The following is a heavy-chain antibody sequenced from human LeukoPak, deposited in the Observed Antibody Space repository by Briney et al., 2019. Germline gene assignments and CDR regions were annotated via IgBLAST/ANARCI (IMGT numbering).Heavy chain of an antibody. CDR3: ARTRSGSYWD. Sequence: SETLSLXCTVSGGSISSYYWSWNRQPPGKGLEWIGYIYYSGSTNYNPPLKSRVTISVDTSKNQFSLKLSSVTAADTAVYCCARTRSGSYWDWGQGTLVTVSS. J-gene: IGHJ4*02. V-gene: IGHV4-59*01. CDR1: GGSISSYY. D-gene: IGHD3-10*01. CDR2: IYYSGST.